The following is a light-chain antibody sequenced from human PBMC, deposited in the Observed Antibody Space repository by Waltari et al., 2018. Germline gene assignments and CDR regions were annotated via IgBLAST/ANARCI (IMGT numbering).Light chain of an antibody. J-gene: IGKJ4*01. CDR1: PSVSNY. CDR2: DTS. CDR3: QQRRSWPLT. Sequence: CRASPSVSNYLAWYQQKPGQAPTLLIYDTSNRATGIPARFSGSGFGTDFTLTISNLEPEDFAIYYCQQRRSWPLTFGGGTKVEIK. V-gene: IGKV3-11*01.